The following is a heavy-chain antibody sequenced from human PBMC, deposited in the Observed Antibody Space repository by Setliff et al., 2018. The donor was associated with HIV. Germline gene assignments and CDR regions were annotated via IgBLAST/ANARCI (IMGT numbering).Heavy chain of an antibody. J-gene: IGHJ4*02. CDR3: TRHSTDPWSLLDY. CDR2: IRSKGYGSAT. D-gene: IGHD1-1*01. V-gene: IGHV3-73*01. Sequence: SGGSLRLSCAASGFPFSGSAMHWVRQASGKGLEWVGRIRSKGYGSATAYAASVKGRFTISRDDSKNTAYLQMDSLKTEDTAVYYCTRHSTDPWSLLDYWGQGTLVTVSS. CDR1: GFPFSGSA.